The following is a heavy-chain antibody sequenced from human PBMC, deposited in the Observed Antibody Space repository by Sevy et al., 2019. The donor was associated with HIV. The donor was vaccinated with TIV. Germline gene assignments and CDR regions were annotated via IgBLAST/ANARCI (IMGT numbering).Heavy chain of an antibody. D-gene: IGHD1-1*01. Sequence: GGSLRLSCAASGFTFTTYTMNWVRQAPGKGLEWVSSISSSSSYIYYADSVKGRFTISRDNAKNSLYLQMNSLRAEDTAVYYCARNNLGNAFDIWGQGTMVTVSS. CDR1: GFTFTTYT. CDR3: ARNNLGNAFDI. CDR2: ISSSSSYI. J-gene: IGHJ3*02. V-gene: IGHV3-21*04.